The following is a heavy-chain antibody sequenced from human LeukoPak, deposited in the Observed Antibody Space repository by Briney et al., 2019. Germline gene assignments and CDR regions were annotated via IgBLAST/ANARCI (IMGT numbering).Heavy chain of an antibody. V-gene: IGHV4-34*01. CDR1: GESFSGYY. CDR2: INHSGST. CDR3: ARGGYAKPLYYFHY. D-gene: IGHD5-12*01. Sequence: PSETLSRTCAVYGESFSGYYWNWIRQPPGKGLEWIGEINHSGSTNYNPSLESRVAISVDTSKNQFSLKLSSVTAADTAVYYCARGGYAKPLYYFHYWGQGTLVTVSS. J-gene: IGHJ4*02.